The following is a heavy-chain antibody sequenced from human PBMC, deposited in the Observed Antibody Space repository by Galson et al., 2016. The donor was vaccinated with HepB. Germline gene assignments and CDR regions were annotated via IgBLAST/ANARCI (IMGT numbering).Heavy chain of an antibody. CDR3: AHLGRVAYYDFWSDVIMVDC. D-gene: IGHD3-3*01. V-gene: IGHV3-23*01. CDR1: GFTFTSYT. CDR2: ISGDGGGT. Sequence: SLRLSCAASGFTFTSYTLSWVRQAPGKGLEWVSDISGDGGGTYYTDSVKGRFTISRDNSKNTLYLQMNSLRAEDTAVYYCAHLGRVAYYDFWSDVIMVDCWGQGTLVTVSS. J-gene: IGHJ4*02.